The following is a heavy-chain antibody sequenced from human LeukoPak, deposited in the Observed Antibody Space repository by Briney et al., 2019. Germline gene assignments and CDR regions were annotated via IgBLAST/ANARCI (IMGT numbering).Heavy chain of an antibody. D-gene: IGHD1-14*01. CDR2: ISYNGGST. J-gene: IGHJ4*02. CDR3: AILIAGPYYFDY. V-gene: IGHV3-20*04. Sequence: GGSLRLSCAASGFTFDDYAMSWVRHAPGKGLEWVSGISYNGGSTVYADSVEGRFTISRDNAKNSLSLQMHSLRAEDSAVYYCAILIAGPYYFDYWGQGTLVTVSS. CDR1: GFTFDDYA.